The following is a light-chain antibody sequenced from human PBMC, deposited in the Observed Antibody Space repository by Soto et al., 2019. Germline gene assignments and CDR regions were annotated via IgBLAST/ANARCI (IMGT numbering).Light chain of an antibody. V-gene: IGKV1-39*01. Sequence: DIQMTQSPSSLSASVGERLTMTCRASQTISSCLNWYQQKPGKAPKLLLNAASPLQSGVPSRFSGNRSGTHFTLTMSSLLPEDLATYYCQQSCSFPYTFGQGTKLEI. J-gene: IGKJ2*01. CDR2: AAS. CDR1: QTISSC. CDR3: QQSCSFPYT.